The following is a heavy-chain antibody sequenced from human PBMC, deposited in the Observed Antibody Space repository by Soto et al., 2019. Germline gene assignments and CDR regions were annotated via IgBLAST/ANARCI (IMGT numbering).Heavy chain of an antibody. V-gene: IGHV3-30-3*01. CDR2: ISYDGGNE. CDR3: VRGGYYGSGSYYTLFDH. D-gene: IGHD3-10*01. Sequence: QVQLVESGGGVVQPGRSLRLSCAASGFTFSIYAMHWVRQAPGKGLEWVTVISYDGGNEYYADSVKGRFTISRDNSKNTLFLQMSSVRAEDTAVYYCVRGGYYGSGSYYTLFDHWGQGTQVTVSS. J-gene: IGHJ4*02. CDR1: GFTFSIYA.